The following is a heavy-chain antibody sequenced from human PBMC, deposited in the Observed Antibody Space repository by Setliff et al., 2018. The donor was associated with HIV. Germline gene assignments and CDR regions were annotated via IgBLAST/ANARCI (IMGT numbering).Heavy chain of an antibody. D-gene: IGHD2-2*01. J-gene: IGHJ5*01. Sequence: GALRLPCEASGFTFSSYSMNWVRQAPGKGLEWGSSISSSSSYIKYAQTVKGRFTISRDNANNSLSLLMTSLGADDTSVYYCARDSSTSSGVFWFDPWGQGTLVTVSS. CDR2: ISSSSSYI. CDR3: ARDSSTSSGVFWFDP. CDR1: GFTFSSYS. V-gene: IGHV3-21*04.